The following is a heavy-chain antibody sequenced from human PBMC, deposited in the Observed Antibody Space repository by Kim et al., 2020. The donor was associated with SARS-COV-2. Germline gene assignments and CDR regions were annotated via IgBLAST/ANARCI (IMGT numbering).Heavy chain of an antibody. CDR1: GYSFTSYW. Sequence: GESLKISCKGSGYSFTSYWISWVRQMPGKGLEWMGRIDPSDSYTNYSPSFQGHVTISADKSISTAYLQWSSLKASDTAMYYCARHLDSSSWGPAIDYWGQGTLVTVSS. D-gene: IGHD6-13*01. V-gene: IGHV5-10-1*01. J-gene: IGHJ4*02. CDR3: ARHLDSSSWGPAIDY. CDR2: IDPSDSYT.